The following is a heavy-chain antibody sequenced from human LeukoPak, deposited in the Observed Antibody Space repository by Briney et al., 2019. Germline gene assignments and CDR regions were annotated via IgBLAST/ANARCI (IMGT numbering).Heavy chain of an antibody. J-gene: IGHJ4*02. CDR2: IYTSGST. Sequence: SETLSPTCTVSGGSISSYYWSWIRQPAGKGLEWIGRIYTSGSTNYNPSLKSRVTMSVDTSKNQFSLKLSSVTAADTAVYYCARAKDYCSSTSCYIGGEWGLDYWGQGTLVTVSS. CDR1: GGSISSYY. D-gene: IGHD2-2*01. CDR3: ARAKDYCSSTSCYIGGEWGLDY. V-gene: IGHV4-4*07.